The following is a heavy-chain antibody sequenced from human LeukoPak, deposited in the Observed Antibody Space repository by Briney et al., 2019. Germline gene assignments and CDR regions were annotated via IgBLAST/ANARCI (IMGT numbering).Heavy chain of an antibody. CDR3: ARAWATYYYDSSGYHDY. J-gene: IGHJ4*02. Sequence: GASVKVSCKASGYTFTGYYMHWVRQAPGQGLEWMGWINPNSGGTNYAQKFQGRVTMTRDTSISTAYMELSRLRSDDTAVYYCARAWATYYYDSSGYHDYWGQGTLVTVSS. V-gene: IGHV1-2*02. D-gene: IGHD3-22*01. CDR1: GYTFTGYY. CDR2: INPNSGGT.